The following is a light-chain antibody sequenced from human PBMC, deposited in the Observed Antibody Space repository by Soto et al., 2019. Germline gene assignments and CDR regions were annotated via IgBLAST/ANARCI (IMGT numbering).Light chain of an antibody. CDR3: QQYNNWPRT. V-gene: IGKV3-15*01. CDR2: GAS. CDR1: QSVSIN. Sequence: EIVMTQTPATLSVSPGERATLSCRASQSVSINLAWYQQKPGQAPRLLIYGASSRATGIPARFSGSGSGTEFTLTISSLQYEDSEVYFCQQYNNWPRTLGQGTKVDIK. J-gene: IGKJ1*01.